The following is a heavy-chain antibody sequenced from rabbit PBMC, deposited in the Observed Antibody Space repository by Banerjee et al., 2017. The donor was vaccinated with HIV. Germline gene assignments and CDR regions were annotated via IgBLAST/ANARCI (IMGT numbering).Heavy chain of an antibody. Sequence: QEQLKGSGGGLVQPGGSLKLSCKASEFDLSTYGMSWVRQAPGKGLEWIACIAAGSSGSTYYASWAKGRFTISKTSSTTVTLQMTSLTAADTATYFCARDLAGVIAWNFNLWGKGTLVTVS. J-gene: IGHJ4*01. D-gene: IGHD4-1*01. CDR2: IAAGSSGST. V-gene: IGHV1S45*01. CDR1: EFDLSTYG. CDR3: ARDLAGVIAWNFNL.